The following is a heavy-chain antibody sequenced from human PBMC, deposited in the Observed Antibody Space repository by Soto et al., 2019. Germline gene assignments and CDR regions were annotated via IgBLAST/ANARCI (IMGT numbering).Heavy chain of an antibody. V-gene: IGHV1-8*01. CDR1: GYTFTNSD. CDR2: MNPDSGHA. J-gene: IGHJ4*02. D-gene: IGHD2-15*01. CDR3: ARRPHCSGGICYYGLDN. Sequence: QVQLVQSVAEVKKPGASVKVSCKASGYTFTNSDINWVRQAPGQVLEWMGWMNPDSGHAAYAQKFQGRVTLTTSTSTSTVYMEMRSMGSEDTAVYYCARRPHCSGGICYYGLDNWGQGTLVTVSS.